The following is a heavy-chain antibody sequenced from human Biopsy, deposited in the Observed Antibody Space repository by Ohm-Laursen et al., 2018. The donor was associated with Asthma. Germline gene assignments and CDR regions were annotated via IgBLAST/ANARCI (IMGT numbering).Heavy chain of an antibody. V-gene: IGHV4-39*01. CDR2: IYYSGNT. J-gene: IGHJ4*02. Sequence: SQTLSLTCTVSGGSIGTSTYYWGWIRQPPGKGLEWIARIYYSGNTYYNPSLKSRVTISLDTSNNQFSLRLSSMAAADTAVYYCARLWEEVDCWGQGPLVTVSS. CDR3: ARLWEEVDC. D-gene: IGHD1-26*01. CDR1: GGSIGTSTYY.